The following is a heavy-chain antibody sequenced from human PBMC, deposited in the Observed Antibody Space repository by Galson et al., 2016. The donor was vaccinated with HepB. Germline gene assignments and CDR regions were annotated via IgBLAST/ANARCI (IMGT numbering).Heavy chain of an antibody. CDR2: IKQDGSER. CDR3: AREGLSDYGDYKYYYYALDV. Sequence: SLRLSCAASGFTFSSCWMTWVRQAPGKGLEWVANIKQDGSERYYVDSVKGRFTISRDNAKNSLYLQMNSLRAEDTAVYYCAREGLSDYGDYKYYYYALDVWGQGTTLTVSS. CDR1: GFTFSSCW. V-gene: IGHV3-7*01. J-gene: IGHJ6*02. D-gene: IGHD4-17*01.